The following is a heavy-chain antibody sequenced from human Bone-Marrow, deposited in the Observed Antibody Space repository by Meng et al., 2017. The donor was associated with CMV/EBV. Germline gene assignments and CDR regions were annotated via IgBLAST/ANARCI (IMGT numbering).Heavy chain of an antibody. V-gene: IGHV4-39*07. J-gene: IGHJ4*02. CDR1: GGSIITTNYF. Sequence: SETLSLTCTVSGGSIITTNYFWAWIRQPPGKGLEWIGSLFYDGATQYNPSLKSRVALSVATSKNQFSLRLNFVTAADTAIYYCARELRNWDFQSGGDYWGQGTRVTVYS. CDR2: LFYDGAT. D-gene: IGHD1-7*01. CDR3: ARELRNWDFQSGGDY.